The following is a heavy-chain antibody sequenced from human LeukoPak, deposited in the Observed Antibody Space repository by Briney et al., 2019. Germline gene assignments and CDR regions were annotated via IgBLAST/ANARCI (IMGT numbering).Heavy chain of an antibody. Sequence: SGTLSLTCAVSGGSISSSNWWSWVRQPPGKGLEWIGEIYHSGSTNYNPSLKSRVTISVDKSKNQFSLKLSSVTAADTAVYYCARVATDYDFWSGYHYYYYMDVWGKGTTVTVSS. CDR1: GGSISSSNW. D-gene: IGHD3-3*01. J-gene: IGHJ6*03. CDR2: IYHSGST. CDR3: ARVATDYDFWSGYHYYYYMDV. V-gene: IGHV4-4*02.